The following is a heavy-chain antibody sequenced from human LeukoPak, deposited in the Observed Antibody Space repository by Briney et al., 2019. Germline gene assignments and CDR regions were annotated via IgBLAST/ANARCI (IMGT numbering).Heavy chain of an antibody. CDR3: AKGPWGSYSYGFYFDY. CDR2: ISGSGGST. J-gene: IGHJ4*02. D-gene: IGHD5-18*01. CDR1: GLTFSNYA. Sequence: GGSLTLSCAASGLTFSNYAMSWVRQAPGEGLEWVSAISGSGGSTYFADSVKGRFTIPRDNSKNTLYLQMYSLRDEDTAVYYCAKGPWGSYSYGFYFDYWGQGTLVTVSS. V-gene: IGHV3-23*01.